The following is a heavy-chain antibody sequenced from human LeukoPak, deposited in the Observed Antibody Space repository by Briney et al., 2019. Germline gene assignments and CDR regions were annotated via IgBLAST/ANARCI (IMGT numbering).Heavy chain of an antibody. CDR3: ARSSGNWNDAPYY. D-gene: IGHD1-1*01. CDR2: VSVSGGGT. J-gene: IGHJ4*02. V-gene: IGHV3-23*01. Sequence: GGSLRLSCAASGFTFSSYALSWVRQAPGKGLEWVSSVSVSGGGTYYADSVKGRFTISRDNSKNTLYLQMNSLRAEDTAVYYCARSSGNWNDAPYYWGQGTLVTVSS. CDR1: GFTFSSYA.